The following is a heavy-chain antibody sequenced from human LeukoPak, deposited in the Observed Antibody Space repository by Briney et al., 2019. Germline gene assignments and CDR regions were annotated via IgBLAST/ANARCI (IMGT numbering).Heavy chain of an antibody. J-gene: IGHJ4*02. V-gene: IGHV4-34*01. Sequence: SETLSLTCAVYGGSFSGYYWSWIRQPPGKGLEWIGEINHSGSTNYNPSLKSRVTISLDTSKNQFSLKLSSVTAADTAVYYCARLTQITAWYIHYWGQGTLVTVSS. D-gene: IGHD4-23*01. CDR3: ARLTQITAWYIHY. CDR2: INHSGST. CDR1: GGSFSGYY.